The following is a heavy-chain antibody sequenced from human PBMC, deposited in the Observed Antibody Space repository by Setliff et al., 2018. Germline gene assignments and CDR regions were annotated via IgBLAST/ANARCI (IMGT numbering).Heavy chain of an antibody. D-gene: IGHD2-15*01. V-gene: IGHV3-48*01. Sequence: GGSLRLSCAASGFTFSNYWMNWVRQAPGKGLQWVSSVSGSGMTRDYTDSVKGRFTISRDYSENTLDLQMNSLRPDDTAVYHCARSDGGSSGLDYWGQGTLVTVSS. CDR1: GFTFSNYW. J-gene: IGHJ4*02. CDR2: VSGSGMTR. CDR3: ARSDGGSSGLDY.